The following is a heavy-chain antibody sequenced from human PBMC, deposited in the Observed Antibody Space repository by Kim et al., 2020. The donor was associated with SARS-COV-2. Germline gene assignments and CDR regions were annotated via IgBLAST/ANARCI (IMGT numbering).Heavy chain of an antibody. V-gene: IGHV4-59*13. Sequence: SETLSLTCTVSGGSISSYYWSWIRQPPGKGLEWIGYIYYSGSTNYNPSLKSRVTISVDTSKNQFSLKLSSVTAADTAVYYCARDVTYYYDSSGPGTGAIDIWGQGTMVTVSS. CDR1: GGSISSYY. J-gene: IGHJ3*02. CDR3: ARDVTYYYDSSGPGTGAIDI. CDR2: IYYSGST. D-gene: IGHD3-22*01.